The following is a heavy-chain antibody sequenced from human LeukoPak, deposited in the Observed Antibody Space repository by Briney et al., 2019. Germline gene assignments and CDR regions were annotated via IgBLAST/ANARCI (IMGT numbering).Heavy chain of an antibody. CDR2: IRCDGSNK. V-gene: IGHV3-30*02. D-gene: IGHD2-2*01. Sequence: PGGSLRLSCAASGFTFSSYGMHWVRQAPGKGLEWVAFIRCDGSNKYYAGSVKGRFTISRDNSKSTLYLQMNSLRPEDTAVYYCAKDVVWYCSSTSCSSPGYWGQGSLVTVSS. CDR1: GFTFSSYG. J-gene: IGHJ4*02. CDR3: AKDVVWYCSSTSCSSPGY.